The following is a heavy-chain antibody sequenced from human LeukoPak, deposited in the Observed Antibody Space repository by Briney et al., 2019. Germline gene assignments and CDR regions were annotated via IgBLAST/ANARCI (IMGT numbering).Heavy chain of an antibody. D-gene: IGHD5-18*01. V-gene: IGHV4-59*08. J-gene: IGHJ4*02. CDR1: GDSLSYYH. Sequence: SETLSLTCTVSGDSLSYYHWSWIRQPPGKGLEWIGYIYYSGSTNYNPSLKSRVTISVDTSKNQFSLKLSSVTAADTAVYYCARRAHTDLDYWGQGTLVTVSS. CDR2: IYYSGST. CDR3: ARRAHTDLDY.